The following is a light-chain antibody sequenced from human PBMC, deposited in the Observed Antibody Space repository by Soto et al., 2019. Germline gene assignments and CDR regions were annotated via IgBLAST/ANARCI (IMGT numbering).Light chain of an antibody. Sequence: DIQMTQSPSSLSASVGDRVTITCQASQNINNYLNWYQQKPGRSPKLLIYDASNLEAGVPSRFRGSGSGTDFTFTISRLQPEDIATYYCQQYENLPTFGQGTRLEIK. CDR3: QQYENLPT. J-gene: IGKJ5*01. CDR1: QNINNY. CDR2: DAS. V-gene: IGKV1-33*01.